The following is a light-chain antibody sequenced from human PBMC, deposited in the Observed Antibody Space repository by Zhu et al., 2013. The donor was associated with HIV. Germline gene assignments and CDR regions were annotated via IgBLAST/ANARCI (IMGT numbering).Light chain of an antibody. V-gene: IGKV4-1*01. CDR3: QQYYSTPQT. CDR2: WAS. J-gene: IGKJ1*01. Sequence: DIVMTQSPDSLAVSLGERATINCKSSQSVLYSSNNKNYLAWYQQKPGQPPKLLIYWASTRESGVPDRFSGSGSGTDFTLTISSLQAEDVAVYYCQQYYSTPQTFGLRDQGGNQT. CDR1: QSVLYSSNNKNY.